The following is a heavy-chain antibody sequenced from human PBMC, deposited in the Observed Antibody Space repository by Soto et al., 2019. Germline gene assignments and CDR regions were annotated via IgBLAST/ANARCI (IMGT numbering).Heavy chain of an antibody. CDR1: GDTFNNYV. CDR2: ILPIFATA. V-gene: IGHV1-69*06. D-gene: IGHD2-2*01. J-gene: IGHJ4*02. CDR3: AGRCDSTTCLGHFDY. Sequence: QVQLVQSGAEVKKPGSSVKVSCKASGDTFNNYVVNWVRQAPGQGLEWLGGILPIFATANYAQKFQGRVTIHADKYTRTASLELTSLRSEDTDVYYCAGRCDSTTCLGHFDYWGQGTLVTVAS.